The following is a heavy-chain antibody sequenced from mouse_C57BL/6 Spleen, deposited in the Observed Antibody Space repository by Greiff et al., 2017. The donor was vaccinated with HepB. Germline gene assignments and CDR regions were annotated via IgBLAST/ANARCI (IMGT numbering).Heavy chain of an antibody. Sequence: VQLQQSGAELVKPGASVKISCKASGYAFSSYWMNWVKQRPGKGLEWIGQIYPGDGDTNYNGKFKGKATLTADKSSSTAYMQLSSLTSEDSAVYYCARVSTVVGPYCDYWGQGTTLTVSS. CDR2: IYPGDGDT. V-gene: IGHV1-80*01. CDR1: GYAFSSYW. CDR3: ARVSTVVGPYCDY. J-gene: IGHJ2*01. D-gene: IGHD1-1*01.